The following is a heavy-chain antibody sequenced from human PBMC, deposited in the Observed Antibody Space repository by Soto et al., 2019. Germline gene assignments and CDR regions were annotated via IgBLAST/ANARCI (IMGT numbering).Heavy chain of an antibody. CDR3: ARPTDYYDSSGYYVAAFDI. V-gene: IGHV5-51*01. CDR2: IYPGDSDT. Sequence: GESLKISCKGSGYSSTSYWIGWVRQMPGKGLEWMGIIYPGDSDTRYSPSFQGQVTISADKSISTAYPQWSSLKASDTAMYYCARPTDYYDSSGYYVAAFDIWGQGTMVTVSS. J-gene: IGHJ3*02. D-gene: IGHD3-22*01. CDR1: GYSSTSYW.